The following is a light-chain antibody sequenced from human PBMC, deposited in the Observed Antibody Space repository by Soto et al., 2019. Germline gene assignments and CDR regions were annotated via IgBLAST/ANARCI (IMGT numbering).Light chain of an antibody. J-gene: IGKJ3*01. CDR1: QGISNY. CDR3: QKYNSGPFT. CDR2: AAS. Sequence: DVQMTQSPSSLSASVGDRVTITCRASQGISNYLAWYQQKPGKVPKLLIYAASTLQSGVPSRFSGSSSVTDFTLTISSLRPEDVATYYCQKYNSGPFTFGPGTKVDI. V-gene: IGKV1-27*01.